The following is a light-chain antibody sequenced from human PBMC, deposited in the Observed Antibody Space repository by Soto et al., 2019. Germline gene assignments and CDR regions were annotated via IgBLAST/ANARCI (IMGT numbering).Light chain of an antibody. J-gene: IGKJ5*01. Sequence: EIVVTQSPATLSLSPGEGATVSCRASQSVSSPLAWYQNKPGQAPRLLFYDASTRAIGIPARFSGSGSGTDFTLTISSLQSEDFAIYSCQQDNNWPLIPFGQGTLLE. CDR3: QQDNNWPLIP. V-gene: IGKV3-15*01. CDR1: QSVSSP. CDR2: DAS.